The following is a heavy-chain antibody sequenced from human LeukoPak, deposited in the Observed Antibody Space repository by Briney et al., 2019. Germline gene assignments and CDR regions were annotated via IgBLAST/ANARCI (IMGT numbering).Heavy chain of an antibody. CDR1: GYTLTELS. Sequence: ASVKVSCKVSGYTLTELSMHWVRQAPGKGLEWMGGFDPEDGETIYAQKFQGRVTMTVDTSTDTAYMELSSLRSEDTAVYYCATSYEYSSGSYQYYGMDVWGQGTTATVSS. D-gene: IGHD3-10*01. J-gene: IGHJ6*02. CDR2: FDPEDGET. CDR3: ATSYEYSSGSYQYYGMDV. V-gene: IGHV1-24*01.